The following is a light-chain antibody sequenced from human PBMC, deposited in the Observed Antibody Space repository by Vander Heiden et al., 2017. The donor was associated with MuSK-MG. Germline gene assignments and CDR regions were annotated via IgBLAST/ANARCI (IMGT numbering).Light chain of an antibody. CDR1: QSLLYSSNNKNY. CDR3: QQYYTSPWT. V-gene: IGKV4-1*01. Sequence: IVMTQAPDSLTVSLGERATIDCKSSQSLLYSSNNKNYLVWYQQKPGQPPKLLISWASTRESGVPDRFSGSGSETDFTLTITSLQAEDVGVYYCQQYYTSPWTFGHGTRVEIK. CDR2: WAS. J-gene: IGKJ1*01.